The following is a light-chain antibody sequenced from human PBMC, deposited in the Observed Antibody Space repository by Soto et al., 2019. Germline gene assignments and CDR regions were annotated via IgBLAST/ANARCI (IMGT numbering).Light chain of an antibody. J-gene: IGLJ2*01. CDR2: GNN. CDR3: ASWDDSLNGVV. Sequence: QSVLTQPPSVSGAPGQRVTISCTGSDSNIGAGYDVHWYQQLPGSAPKLLIFGNNDRPSGVPDRFSGSKSGASASLAISGLQSEDEADYYCASWDDSLNGVVFGGGTKLTVL. V-gene: IGLV1-40*01. CDR1: DSNIGAGYD.